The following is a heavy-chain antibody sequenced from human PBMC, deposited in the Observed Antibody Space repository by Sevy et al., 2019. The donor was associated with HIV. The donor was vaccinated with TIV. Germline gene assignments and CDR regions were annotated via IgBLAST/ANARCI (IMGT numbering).Heavy chain of an antibody. Sequence: SETLSLSCTVSGGSINSGDYYWSWIRQPPGKGLEWIGYIYYSGSTYYNPSLKSRVTISVDTSKNQFSLKLSSVTAADTAVYYCARVLVVAPNAGGFDYWGQGTLVTVSS. CDR2: IYYSGST. D-gene: IGHD2-15*01. V-gene: IGHV4-30-4*01. CDR3: ARVLVVAPNAGGFDY. CDR1: GGSINSGDYY. J-gene: IGHJ4*02.